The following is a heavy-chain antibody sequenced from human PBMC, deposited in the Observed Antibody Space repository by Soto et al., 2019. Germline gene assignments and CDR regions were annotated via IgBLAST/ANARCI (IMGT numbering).Heavy chain of an antibody. Sequence: QVQMQESGPGLVKPSEALSLTCTVSGGSITRGGYYWSWIRQHPGKGLEWIGYIYNSGTTYYNPSLKSRVTISVDTSKNQFSLKLTSVTAADTAVYYCARDPAPWGQATLVTVSS. CDR1: GGSITRGGYY. V-gene: IGHV4-31*03. J-gene: IGHJ5*02. CDR2: IYNSGTT. CDR3: ARDPAP.